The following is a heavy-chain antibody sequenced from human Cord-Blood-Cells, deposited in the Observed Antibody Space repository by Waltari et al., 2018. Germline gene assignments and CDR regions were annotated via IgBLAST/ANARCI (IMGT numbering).Heavy chain of an antibody. J-gene: IGHJ4*02. V-gene: IGHV4-34*01. CDR3: ARGRKKGYCSSTSCYNYFDY. Sequence: LKPSETLSLTCAVYRGSFSAYYWSWNLQPPGKGLEWIGEISHRGCTNYNPSLKSRVTISVDTSKNQFSLKLSTVTAADTAVYYCARGRKKGYCSSTSCYNYFDYWGQGTLVTVAS. CDR1: RGSFSAYY. CDR2: ISHRGCT. D-gene: IGHD2-2*02.